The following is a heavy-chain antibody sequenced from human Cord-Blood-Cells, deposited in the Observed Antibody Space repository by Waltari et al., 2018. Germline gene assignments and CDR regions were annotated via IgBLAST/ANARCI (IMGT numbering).Heavy chain of an antibody. CDR3: ARKGIRGYSYGAFDY. D-gene: IGHD5-18*01. Sequence: QVQLVQSGAEVKKPGSSVKVSCKASGGTFSSYAHSWVRQAPGQELEWMGGIIPIFGTANDAQKFQGRVTITADESTSTAYMELSSLRSEDTAMYYCARKGIRGYSYGAFDYWGQGTLVTVSS. J-gene: IGHJ4*02. V-gene: IGHV1-69*01. CDR2: IIPIFGTA. CDR1: GGTFSSYA.